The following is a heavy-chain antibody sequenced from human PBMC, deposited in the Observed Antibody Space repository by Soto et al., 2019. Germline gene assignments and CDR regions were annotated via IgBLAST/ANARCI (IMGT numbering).Heavy chain of an antibody. D-gene: IGHD2-15*01. V-gene: IGHV3-48*02. J-gene: IGHJ4*02. CDR2: ITSGSTTI. CDR3: ARSCSGGGCYRQIDY. CDR1: GFTFTSHS. Sequence: GGSLRLSCAASGFTFTSHSRNWVRQVPGRGLEWISYITSGSTTIYYGDSVKGRFTISRDNAKNSVYLQMSSLRDEDTAVYYCARSCSGGGCYRQIDYWGQGTLVTVSS.